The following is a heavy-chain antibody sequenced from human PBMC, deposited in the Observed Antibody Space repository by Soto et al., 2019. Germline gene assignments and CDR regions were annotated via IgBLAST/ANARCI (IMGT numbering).Heavy chain of an antibody. D-gene: IGHD3-3*01. CDR3: AREQGAYYDVWSGYYRWFDP. CDR1: GYTFTSYG. J-gene: IGHJ5*02. Sequence: QVQLVQSGAEVKKPGAAVKVSCKASGYTFTSYGISWVRQAPGQGLDWMGGSSAYNGNTNYAQKVQGRDTMTTDTSTSTAYMELRSLRSDDTAVYYCAREQGAYYDVWSGYYRWFDPWGQGTLVTVSS. V-gene: IGHV1-18*01. CDR2: SSAYNGNT.